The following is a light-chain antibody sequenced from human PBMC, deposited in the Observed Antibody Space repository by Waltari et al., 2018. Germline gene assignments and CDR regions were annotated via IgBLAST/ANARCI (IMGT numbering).Light chain of an antibody. CDR1: QNITNY. CDR2: PAS. V-gene: IGKV1-39*01. CDR3: QQSYSTPWT. Sequence: DIQMTQSPSSLSASVGDRVTITCRASQNITNYLNWYQQKPGKAPKLLIYPASSLQSGVPSRFSGSGSGTDFTLTISSLQPEDFATYFCQQSYSTPWTFGQGTKVEIK. J-gene: IGKJ1*01.